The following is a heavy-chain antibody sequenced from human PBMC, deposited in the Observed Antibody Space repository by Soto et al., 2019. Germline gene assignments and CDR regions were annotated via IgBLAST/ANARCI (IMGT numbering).Heavy chain of an antibody. CDR1: GFTFSSYA. Sequence: QVQLVESGGGVVQPGRSLRLSCAASGFTFSSYARHWGRQAPGKGLEWGAGILYDGSNKYNADSVKGGFTISRDNSKNTLYLPMNSLRAEDTAVYYCARSHCSGGSCPSPYYYYGMDVWGQGTTVTVSS. D-gene: IGHD2-15*01. V-gene: IGHV3-30-3*01. J-gene: IGHJ6*02. CDR3: ARSHCSGGSCPSPYYYYGMDV. CDR2: ILYDGSNK.